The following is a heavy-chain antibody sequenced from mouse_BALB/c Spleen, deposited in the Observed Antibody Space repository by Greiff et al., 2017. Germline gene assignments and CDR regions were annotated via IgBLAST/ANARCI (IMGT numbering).Heavy chain of an antibody. D-gene: IGHD2-3*01. CDR3: ARKWGNYDAWFAY. Sequence: VQLQQSGPGLVQPSQSLSITCTVSGFSLTSYGVHWVRQSPGKGLEWLGVIWSGGSTDYNAAFISRLSISKDNSKSQVFFKMNSLQADDTAIYYCARKWGNYDAWFAYWGQGTLVTVSA. J-gene: IGHJ3*01. V-gene: IGHV2-4-1*01. CDR2: IWSGGST. CDR1: GFSLTSYG.